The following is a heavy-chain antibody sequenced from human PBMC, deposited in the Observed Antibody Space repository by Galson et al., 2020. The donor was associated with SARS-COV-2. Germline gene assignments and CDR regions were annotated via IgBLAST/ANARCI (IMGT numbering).Heavy chain of an antibody. Sequence: SGPTLVKPTQTLTLTCTFSGFSLSTSGVGVGWIRQPPGKALEWLALIYWNDNKRYSPSLKSRLTIIKDTSKNQVVLTMTNMDPVDTATYYCVHRLGSAGDEYYFDYWGQGTLVTVSS. CDR1: GFSLSTSGVG. D-gene: IGHD3-10*01. J-gene: IGHJ4*02. CDR3: VHRLGSAGDEYYFDY. V-gene: IGHV2-5*01. CDR2: IYWNDNK.